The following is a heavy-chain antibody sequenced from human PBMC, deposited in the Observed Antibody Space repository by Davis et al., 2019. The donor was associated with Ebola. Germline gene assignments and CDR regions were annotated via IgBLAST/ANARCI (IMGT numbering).Heavy chain of an antibody. J-gene: IGHJ6*04. D-gene: IGHD7-27*01. CDR1: GYDFSIYW. V-gene: IGHV5-10-1*01. CDR3: ARTAYWGAYMDV. CDR2: IDPSDSKV. Sequence: GESLKISCRGSGYDFSIYWISWARQKPGKGLEWMGRIDPSDSKVNYNPSLRGHVSISSDRFIKTAYLQLNSLKASDTAVYFCARTAYWGAYMDVWGKGTTVNVSS.